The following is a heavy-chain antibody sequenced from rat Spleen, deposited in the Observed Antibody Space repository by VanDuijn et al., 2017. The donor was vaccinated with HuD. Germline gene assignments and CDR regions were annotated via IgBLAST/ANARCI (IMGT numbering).Heavy chain of an antibody. J-gene: IGHJ2*01. Sequence: EVQLVESDGGLVQPGRSLKLSCAASGFTFSDYYMAWVRQAPTKGLEWVANINYDGSNTYYRDSVKGRFTISRDDAKSTLYLQMDSLSSKDTATYHCTTGRQPRHWGQGVMVTVSS. CDR1: GFTFSDYY. D-gene: IGHD4-2*01. V-gene: IGHV5-29*01. CDR3: TTGRQPRH. CDR2: INYDGSNT.